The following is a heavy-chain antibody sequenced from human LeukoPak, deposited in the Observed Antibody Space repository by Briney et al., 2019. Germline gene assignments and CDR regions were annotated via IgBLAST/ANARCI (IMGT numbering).Heavy chain of an antibody. V-gene: IGHV1-2*02. CDR2: INPNSGVT. J-gene: IGHJ4*02. D-gene: IGHD6-13*01. CDR3: ARDPGAQIYAGTLANDY. CDR1: GYTCTGYY. Sequence: GASVKVSCKASGYTCTGYYIHWMRQATGQRFEWMGWINPNSGVTNYAQKCQGRVTMTRDTSITTAYMELRWRRSDDTAVYYCARDPGAQIYAGTLANDYWGQGTLVTVSS.